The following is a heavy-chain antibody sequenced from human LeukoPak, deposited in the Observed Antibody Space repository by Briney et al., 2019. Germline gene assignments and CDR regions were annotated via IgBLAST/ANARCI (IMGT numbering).Heavy chain of an antibody. CDR3: AKASGESCYESVDY. CDR1: GSTFSSYG. Sequence: PGGSLRLSCADSGSTFSSYGMSWVRQAPGKGLEWVSAISGSGGSTYYADSVKGRFTISRDNSKNTLYLQMNSLRAEDTAVYYCAKASGESCYESVDYWGQGTLVTVSS. D-gene: IGHD2-2*01. V-gene: IGHV3-23*01. J-gene: IGHJ4*02. CDR2: ISGSGGST.